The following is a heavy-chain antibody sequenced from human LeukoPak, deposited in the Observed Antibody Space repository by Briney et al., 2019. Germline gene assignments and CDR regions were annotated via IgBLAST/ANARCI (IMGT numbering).Heavy chain of an antibody. J-gene: IGHJ4*02. V-gene: IGHV1-18*01. Sequence: ASVKVSCETSGYTFSNYGLTWVRQAPGQGLEWVGWISGYNGNTNYAQKVQGRVTMTTDTSTSTAYMELRSLTSDDTAVYYCARDRCSSSSCYFDYWGQGTLSPSPQ. CDR3: ARDRCSSSSCYFDY. CDR1: GYTFSNYG. D-gene: IGHD2-2*01. CDR2: ISGYNGNT.